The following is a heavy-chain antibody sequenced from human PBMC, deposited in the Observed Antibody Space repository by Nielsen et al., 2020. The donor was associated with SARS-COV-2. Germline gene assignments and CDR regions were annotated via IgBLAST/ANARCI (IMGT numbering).Heavy chain of an antibody. J-gene: IGHJ6*02. CDR1: GFTFDDYG. D-gene: IGHD6-19*01. CDR3: ARPYSSGWYWYYYGMDV. Sequence: GGSLRLSCAASGFTFDDYGMSWVRQAPGKGLEWVSYISSSSSTIYYADSVKGRFTISRDNSQNTLFLQMNNLRADDTAVYYCARPYSSGWYWYYYGMDVWGQGTTVTVS. V-gene: IGHV3-48*01. CDR2: ISSSSSTI.